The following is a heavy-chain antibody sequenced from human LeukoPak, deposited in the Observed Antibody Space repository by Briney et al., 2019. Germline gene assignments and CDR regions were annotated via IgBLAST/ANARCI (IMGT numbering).Heavy chain of an antibody. Sequence: SETLALTCAVYGGSFSGYYWSWIRQPPGKGLEWIGEINHSGSTNYNPSLKSRATISVDTSKNQFSLKLSSVTAADTAVYYCARSGRGSGSYYNFGGPGVFDYWGQGTLVTVSS. CDR1: GGSFSGYY. CDR3: ARSGRGSGSYYNFGGPGVFDY. V-gene: IGHV4-34*01. J-gene: IGHJ4*02. D-gene: IGHD3-10*01. CDR2: INHSGST.